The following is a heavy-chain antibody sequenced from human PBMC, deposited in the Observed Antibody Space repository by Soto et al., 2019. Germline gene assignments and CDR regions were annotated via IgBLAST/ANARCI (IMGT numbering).Heavy chain of an antibody. CDR3: VRTSLVVAAATREDY. Sequence: EVQLVESGGGLVQPGGSLRLSCAASGFTFSSYWMHRVRQAPGKGLVWVSRINSDGSSTSYADSVKGRFTISRDNAKNTLYLQMNSLRAEDTALYYCVRTSLVVAAATREDYWGQGTLVTVSS. CDR2: INSDGSST. J-gene: IGHJ4*02. V-gene: IGHV3-74*01. CDR1: GFTFSSYW. D-gene: IGHD2-15*01.